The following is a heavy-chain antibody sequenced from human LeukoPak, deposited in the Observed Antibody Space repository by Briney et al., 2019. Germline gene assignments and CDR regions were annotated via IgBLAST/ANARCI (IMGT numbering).Heavy chain of an antibody. D-gene: IGHD2-2*02. J-gene: IGHJ5*02. CDR2: ISGSGGST. CDR1: GFTFSSYA. CDR3: AKEDCSSTSCYTESGFDP. Sequence: GGSLRLSCVASGFTFSSYAMSWVRQAPGKGLEWVSVISGSGGSTYYADSVKGRFTISRDNSKNTLFLQMNSLRAEDTAVYYCAKEDCSSTSCYTESGFDPWGQGTLVTVSS. V-gene: IGHV3-23*01.